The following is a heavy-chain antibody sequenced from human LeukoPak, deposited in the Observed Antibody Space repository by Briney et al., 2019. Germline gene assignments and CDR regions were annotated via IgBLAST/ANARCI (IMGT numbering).Heavy chain of an antibody. D-gene: IGHD3-22*01. CDR2: IWYDGSNK. J-gene: IGHJ4*02. V-gene: IGHV3-33*01. CDR3: ARGPHYYDSSGRFDY. CDR1: GFTFSSYG. Sequence: GGSLRLSCAASGFTFSSYGMHWVRQAPGKGLEWVAVIWYDGSNKYYADSVKGRFTISRDNSKNTLYLQMNSLRAEDTAVYYCARGPHYYDSSGRFDYWGQGTLVTVSS.